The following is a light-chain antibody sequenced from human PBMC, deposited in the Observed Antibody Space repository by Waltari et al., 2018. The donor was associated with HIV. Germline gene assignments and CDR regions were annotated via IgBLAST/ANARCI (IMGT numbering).Light chain of an antibody. V-gene: IGLV2-8*01. CDR1: SSDAGCSHF. CDR2: EVT. J-gene: IGLJ2*01. CDR3: SSYAGSNKLV. Sequence: QSALTQPPSASGSPGQSVTISCTGTSSDAGCSHFVSWYQQHPGNAPKLIIYEVTERPSGVPDRFSGSKSGNTASLTVSGLQAEDEADYYCSSYAGSNKLVFGGGTKLTVV.